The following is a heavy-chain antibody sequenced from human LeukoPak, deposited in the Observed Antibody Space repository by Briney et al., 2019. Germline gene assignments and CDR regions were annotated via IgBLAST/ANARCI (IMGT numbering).Heavy chain of an antibody. Sequence: SETLSLTCAVYGGSFSGYYWSWIRQPPGKGLEWIGEINHSGSTNYNPSLKSRGTISVDTSKNQFSLKLSSVTAADTAVYYCARIPHYSYYYGSGSYYRGYFDYWGQGTLVTVSS. D-gene: IGHD3-10*01. CDR1: GGSFSGYY. J-gene: IGHJ4*02. V-gene: IGHV4-34*01. CDR3: ARIPHYSYYYGSGSYYRGYFDY. CDR2: INHSGST.